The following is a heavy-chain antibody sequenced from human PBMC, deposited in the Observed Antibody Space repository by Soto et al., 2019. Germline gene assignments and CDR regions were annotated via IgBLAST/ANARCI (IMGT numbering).Heavy chain of an antibody. CDR3: ARGRTAVAAYYYYYGMDV. CDR1: GGSFSGYD. Sequence: SETLSLTCAVYGGSFSGYDWSGIRQPPGKGLEWIGGINHSGSTNYNPSLKSRVTISVDTSKNQFSLKLSSVTAADTAVYYCARGRTAVAAYYYYYGMDVWGQGTTVTVSS. CDR2: INHSGST. V-gene: IGHV4-34*01. D-gene: IGHD6-19*01. J-gene: IGHJ6*02.